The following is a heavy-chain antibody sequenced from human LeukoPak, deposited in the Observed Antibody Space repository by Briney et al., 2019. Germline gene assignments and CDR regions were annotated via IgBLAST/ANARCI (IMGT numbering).Heavy chain of an antibody. V-gene: IGHV1-69*05. D-gene: IGHD2-2*01. CDR3: TKGKDIVVVPAAMPTWFDP. J-gene: IGHJ5*02. CDR1: GGTFSSYA. CDR2: IIPIFGTA. Sequence: SVNVSCKASGGTFSSYAISWVRQAPGQGLEWMGGIIPIFGTANYAQKVQGRVTITTDESTSTAYMELSRLRSEDTAVYYCTKGKDIVVVPAAMPTWFDPWGQGTLVTVSS.